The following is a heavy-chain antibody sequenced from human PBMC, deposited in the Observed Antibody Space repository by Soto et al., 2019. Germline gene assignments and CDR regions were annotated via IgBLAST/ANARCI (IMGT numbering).Heavy chain of an antibody. D-gene: IGHD4-17*01. CDR3: TTLTTVMHYYYYGMDV. Sequence: EVQLVESGGGLVKPGGSLRLSCAASGFTFSNAWMNWVRQAPGKGLEWVGRIKSKTDGGTTDYAAPVKGSFTISRDDSKNTLYLQMNSLKTEDTAVYYCTTLTTVMHYYYYGMDVWGQGTTVTVSS. V-gene: IGHV3-15*07. CDR2: IKSKTDGGTT. J-gene: IGHJ6*02. CDR1: GFTFSNAW.